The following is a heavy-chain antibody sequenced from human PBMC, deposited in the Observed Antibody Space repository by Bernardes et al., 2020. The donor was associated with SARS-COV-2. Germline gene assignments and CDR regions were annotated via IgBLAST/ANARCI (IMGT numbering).Heavy chain of an antibody. D-gene: IGHD2-2*01. V-gene: IGHV1-8*01. J-gene: IGHJ5*02. Sequence: ASVKVSCKASGYTFTSYDINWVRQATGQGLEWMGWMNPNSGNTGYAQKFQGRVTMTRNTSISTAYMELSSLRSEDTAVYYCARDRGRGPAAMPGIYNWFDPWGQGTLVTVSS. CDR2: MNPNSGNT. CDR1: GYTFTSYD. CDR3: ARDRGRGPAAMPGIYNWFDP.